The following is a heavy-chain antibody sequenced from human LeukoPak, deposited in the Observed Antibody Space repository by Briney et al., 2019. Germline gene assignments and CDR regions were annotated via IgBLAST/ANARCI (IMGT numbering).Heavy chain of an antibody. J-gene: IGHJ4*02. V-gene: IGHV4-34*01. CDR3: ARGRFRWLQPFFDY. CDR1: GGSFSGYY. CDR2: INHSGST. D-gene: IGHD5-24*01. Sequence: PSETLSLTCAVYGGSFSGYYWSWIRQPPGKGLEWIGEINHSGSTNYNPSLKSRVTISVDTSKNQFSLKLSSVTAADTAVYYCARGRFRWLQPFFDYWGQGTLVTVSS.